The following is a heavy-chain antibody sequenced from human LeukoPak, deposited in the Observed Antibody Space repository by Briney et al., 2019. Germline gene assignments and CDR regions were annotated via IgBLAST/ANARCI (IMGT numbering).Heavy chain of an antibody. CDR2: IYYSGST. Sequence: PSETLSLTCTVSGGSISSGDYYWSWTRQPPGKGLEWIGYIYYSGSTYYNPSLKSRVTISVDTSKNQFSLKLSSVTAADTAVYYCAREPNYYDSSGYALADAFDIWGQGTMVTVSS. CDR3: AREPNYYDSSGYALADAFDI. V-gene: IGHV4-30-4*01. D-gene: IGHD3-22*01. J-gene: IGHJ3*02. CDR1: GGSISSGDYY.